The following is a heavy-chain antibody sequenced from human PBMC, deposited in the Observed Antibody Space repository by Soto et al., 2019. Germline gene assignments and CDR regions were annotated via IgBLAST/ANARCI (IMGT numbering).Heavy chain of an antibody. D-gene: IGHD4-17*01. CDR2: ISGSGGST. V-gene: IGHV3-23*01. CDR1: GFTFSSYA. Sequence: EVQLLESGGGLVQPGGSLRLSCAVSGFTFSSYAMSWVRQAPGKGLEWVSAISGSGGSTYYADSVKGRFTISRDKSKNKLYLQLNSLRAEDTAVYDCAKRDYGDYEPFDYWGQGTLVTVSS. J-gene: IGHJ4*02. CDR3: AKRDYGDYEPFDY.